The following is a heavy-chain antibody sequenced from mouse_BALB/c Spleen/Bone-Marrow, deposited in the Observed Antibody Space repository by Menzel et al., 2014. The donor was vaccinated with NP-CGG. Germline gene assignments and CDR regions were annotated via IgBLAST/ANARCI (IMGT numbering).Heavy chain of an antibody. CDR3: ARSHGYYPYWYFDV. Sequence: LVKPGAPVKLSCKASGYTFTSYWMNWVKQRPGRGLEWIGRIDPSDSETHYNQKFKDKATLTVGKSSSTAYIQLSSLTSEDSAVYYCARSHGYYPYWYFDVWGAGTTVTVSS. CDR2: IDPSDSET. V-gene: IGHV1-69*02. CDR1: GYTFTSYW. D-gene: IGHD2-3*01. J-gene: IGHJ1*01.